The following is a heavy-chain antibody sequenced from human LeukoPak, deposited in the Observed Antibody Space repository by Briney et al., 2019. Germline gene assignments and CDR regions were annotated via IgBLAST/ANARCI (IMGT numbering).Heavy chain of an antibody. CDR3: ARLPFMITYGGVISDY. D-gene: IGHD3-16*02. J-gene: IGHJ4*02. CDR2: IYYSGST. CDR1: GGSISSGDYY. V-gene: IGHV4-30-4*08. Sequence: PSETLSLTCTVSGGSISSGDYYWSWIRQPPGKGLEWIGYIYYSGSTYYNPSLKSRVTISVDTSKNQFSLKLSSVTAADTAVYYCARLPFMITYGGVISDYWGQGTLVTVSS.